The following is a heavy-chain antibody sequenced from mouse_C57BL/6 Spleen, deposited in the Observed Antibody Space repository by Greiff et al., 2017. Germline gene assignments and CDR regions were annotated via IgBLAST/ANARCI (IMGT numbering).Heavy chain of an antibody. D-gene: IGHD1-1*01. CDR3: ARYGSRDYAMDY. CDR1: GFTFSDYG. Sequence: DVHLVESGGGLVKPGGSLKLSCAASGFTFSDYGMHWVRQAPEKGLEWVAYISSGSSTIYYADTVKGRFTISRDNAKNTLFLQMTSLRSEDTAMYYCARYGSRDYAMDYWGQGTSVTVSS. CDR2: ISSGSSTI. V-gene: IGHV5-17*01. J-gene: IGHJ4*01.